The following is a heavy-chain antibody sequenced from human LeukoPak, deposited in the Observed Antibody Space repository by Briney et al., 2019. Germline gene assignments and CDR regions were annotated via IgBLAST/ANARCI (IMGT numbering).Heavy chain of an antibody. Sequence: GGSLRLSCAASGFTFSSYSMNWVRQAPGKGLEWVSSISSSSSYIYYADSVKGRFTISRDNAKNSLYLQMNSLRAEDTAVYYCARSRRYGSGTPGPFFDYWGQGTLVTVSS. CDR1: GFTFSSYS. D-gene: IGHD3-10*01. CDR3: ARSRRYGSGTPGPFFDY. V-gene: IGHV3-21*01. J-gene: IGHJ4*02. CDR2: ISSSSSYI.